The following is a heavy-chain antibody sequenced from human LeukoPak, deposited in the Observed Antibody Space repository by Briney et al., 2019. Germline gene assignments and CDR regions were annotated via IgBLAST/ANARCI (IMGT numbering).Heavy chain of an antibody. J-gene: IGHJ6*02. CDR1: GGSISSSSSY. CDR3: ARELGFNQYYYDSSGYYPYGMDV. Sequence: SETLSLTCTVSGGSISSSSSYWGWIRQPPGKGLEWIGNIYHRGTTDYNPSLETRVTMSVDTSRNQFSLRLSYVTAADTAVYYCARELGFNQYYYDSSGYYPYGMDVWGQGTTVTVSS. V-gene: IGHV4-39*07. CDR2: IYHRGTT. D-gene: IGHD3-22*01.